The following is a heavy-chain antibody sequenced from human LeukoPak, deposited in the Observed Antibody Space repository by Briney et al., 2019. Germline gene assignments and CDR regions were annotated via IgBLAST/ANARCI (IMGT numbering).Heavy chain of an antibody. CDR3: ARGSVVTFDY. Sequence: GGSLRLSCAASGFIFSSYGMHWVRQAPDKGLEWVAFTRYDGSRKYYADSVKGRFTISRDNSKNTLYLQMHSLRAEDTAVYYCARGSVVTFDYWGQGTLVTVSS. D-gene: IGHD4-23*01. CDR1: GFIFSSYG. CDR2: TRYDGSRK. J-gene: IGHJ4*02. V-gene: IGHV3-30*02.